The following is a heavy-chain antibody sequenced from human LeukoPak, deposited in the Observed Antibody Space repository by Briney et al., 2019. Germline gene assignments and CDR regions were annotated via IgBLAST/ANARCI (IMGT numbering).Heavy chain of an antibody. V-gene: IGHV3-53*01. CDR1: GFTVSSNY. CDR3: ASMTTVTLFDY. CDR2: IYSGGST. D-gene: IGHD4-17*01. J-gene: IGHJ4*02. Sequence: GGSLRLSCAASGFTVSSNYMSWVRQAPGKGLEWVSVIYSGGSTYYAVSVKGRFTISRDNSKNTLYLQMNSLRAEDTAVYYCASMTTVTLFDYWGQGTLVTVSS.